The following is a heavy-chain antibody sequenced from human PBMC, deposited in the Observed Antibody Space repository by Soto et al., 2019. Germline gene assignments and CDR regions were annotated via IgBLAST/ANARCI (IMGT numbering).Heavy chain of an antibody. V-gene: IGHV4-59*01. CDR3: ARDIGAGYYYYGMDV. CDR1: AGSISSYY. J-gene: IGHJ6*02. Sequence: SETLSLTCTVSAGSISSYYWSWIRQPPGKGLEWIGYIYYSGSTNYNPSLKSRVTISVDTSKNQFSLKLSSVTAADTAVYYCARDIGAGYYYYGMDVWGQGTTVTVSS. CDR2: IYYSGST. D-gene: IGHD3-10*01.